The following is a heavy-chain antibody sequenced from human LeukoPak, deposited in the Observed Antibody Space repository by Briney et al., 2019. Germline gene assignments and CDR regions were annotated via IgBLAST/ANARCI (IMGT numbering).Heavy chain of an antibody. CDR1: GGSFSGYY. Sequence: SETLSLTCAVYGGSFSGYYWSWLRQPPGKGREWVGEINHSGSTNYNPSLKSRVTISVDTSKNQFSLKLSSVTAADTAVYYCARDGAVAGTGFDYWGQGTLVTVSS. CDR2: INHSGST. V-gene: IGHV4-34*01. D-gene: IGHD6-19*01. CDR3: ARDGAVAGTGFDY. J-gene: IGHJ4*02.